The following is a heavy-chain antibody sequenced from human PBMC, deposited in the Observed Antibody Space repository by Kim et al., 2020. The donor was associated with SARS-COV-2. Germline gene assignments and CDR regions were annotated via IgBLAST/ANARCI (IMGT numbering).Heavy chain of an antibody. CDR3: ARDRTGYGLFDY. V-gene: IGHV4-31*02. Sequence: YYNPSLKSRVTMSVATSKNQFSLRLSSITAADTAVYYCARDRTGYGLFDYWGQGTLVTVSS. J-gene: IGHJ4*02. D-gene: IGHD5-12*01.